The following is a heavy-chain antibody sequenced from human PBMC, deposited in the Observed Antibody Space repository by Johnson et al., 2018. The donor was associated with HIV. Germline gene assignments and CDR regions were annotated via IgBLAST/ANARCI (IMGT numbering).Heavy chain of an antibody. D-gene: IGHD3-16*01. V-gene: IGHV3-30*03. Sequence: QVQLVESGGGLVQPGRSLRLSCAASGFTVSSNYMSWVRQAPGKGLEWVAVISYDGSNKYYADSVKGRFTISRDNSKNTLYLQMNSLGAEDTAVYYCARPQGGAPLAMAFDIWGQGTMVTVSS. J-gene: IGHJ3*02. CDR3: ARPQGGAPLAMAFDI. CDR1: GFTVSSNY. CDR2: ISYDGSNK.